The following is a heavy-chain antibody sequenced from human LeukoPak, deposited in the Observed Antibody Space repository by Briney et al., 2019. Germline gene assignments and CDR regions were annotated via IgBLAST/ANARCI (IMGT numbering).Heavy chain of an antibody. J-gene: IGHJ5*02. D-gene: IGHD3-22*01. CDR2: IYYSGST. Sequence: SETLPLTCTVSGGSISSSSYYWGWIRQPPGKGLEWIGSIYYSGSTYYNPSLKSRVTISVDTSKNQFSLKLSSVTAADTAVYYCARQVAGSSGYLNWFDPWGQGTLVTVSS. CDR1: GGSISSSSYY. V-gene: IGHV4-39*01. CDR3: ARQVAGSSGYLNWFDP.